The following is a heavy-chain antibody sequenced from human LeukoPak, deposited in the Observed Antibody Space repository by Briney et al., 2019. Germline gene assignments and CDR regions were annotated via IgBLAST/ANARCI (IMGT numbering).Heavy chain of an antibody. J-gene: IGHJ5*02. Sequence: GGSLRLSCAASGFTFSSYSMIWVRQAPGKGLEWVSYISSSSNTIYYADSVKGRFTISRDNAKNSLYLQMNSLRVEDTAVYYCARDLEDIVVVPAAMIWFDPWGQGTLVTVSS. V-gene: IGHV3-48*01. CDR1: GFTFSSYS. D-gene: IGHD2-2*01. CDR3: ARDLEDIVVVPAAMIWFDP. CDR2: ISSSSNTI.